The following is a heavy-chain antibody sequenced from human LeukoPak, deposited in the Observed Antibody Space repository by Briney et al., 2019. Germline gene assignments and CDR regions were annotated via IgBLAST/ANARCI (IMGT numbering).Heavy chain of an antibody. Sequence: ASVKVSCKASGYTFTGHDINWVRQGTGQGLEWMGWMNPDSGRTGYAQKFQGTVTMTRDTSISTAYMELSSLTFEDTAVYYCERDFRATFGGVMASAFDYWGQGTLVTVSP. D-gene: IGHD3-16*01. CDR3: ERDFRATFGGVMASAFDY. CDR1: GYTFTGHD. V-gene: IGHV1-8*01. CDR2: MNPDSGRT. J-gene: IGHJ4*02.